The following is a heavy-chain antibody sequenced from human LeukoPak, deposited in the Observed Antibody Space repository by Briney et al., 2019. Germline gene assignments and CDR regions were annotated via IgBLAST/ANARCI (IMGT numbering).Heavy chain of an antibody. CDR2: VGASYST. D-gene: IGHD7-27*01. CDR1: GFTFNNYG. J-gene: IGHJ6*03. V-gene: IGHV3-23*01. Sequence: GGSLRLSCAASGFTFNNYGMSWVRQAPGKGLEWVSAVGASYSTYYADSVKGRFTVSRDNSKNTLYLQMNSPRAEDTAVYYCAKVMLGHYYIDVWGKGTTVTISS. CDR3: AKVMLGHYYIDV.